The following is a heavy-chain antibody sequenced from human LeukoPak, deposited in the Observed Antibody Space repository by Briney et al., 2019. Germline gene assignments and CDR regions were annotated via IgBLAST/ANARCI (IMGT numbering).Heavy chain of an antibody. V-gene: IGHV4-59*01. Sequence: SETLSLTCTVPGGSISSYYWSWIRQPPGKGLEWIGYIYYSGSTNYNPSLKSRVTISVDTSKNQFSLKLSSVTAADTAVYYCARESDYYDSSGYYWYFDLWGRGTLVSVSS. CDR2: IYYSGST. J-gene: IGHJ2*01. CDR1: GGSISSYY. D-gene: IGHD3-22*01. CDR3: ARESDYYDSSGYYWYFDL.